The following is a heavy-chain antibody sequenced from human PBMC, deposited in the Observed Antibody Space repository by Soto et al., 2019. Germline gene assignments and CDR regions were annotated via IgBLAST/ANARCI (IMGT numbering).Heavy chain of an antibody. V-gene: IGHV1-3*01. D-gene: IGHD3-22*01. Sequence: GASVKVSCKASGYTFTSYAMHCVRQAPGQMLEWMGWINAGNGNTKYSQKFQGRVTITRDTSASTAYMELSSLRSEDTAVYYCARGPLRITMIVVVIGDAFDIWGQGTMVTVSS. J-gene: IGHJ3*02. CDR3: ARGPLRITMIVVVIGDAFDI. CDR1: GYTFTSYA. CDR2: INAGNGNT.